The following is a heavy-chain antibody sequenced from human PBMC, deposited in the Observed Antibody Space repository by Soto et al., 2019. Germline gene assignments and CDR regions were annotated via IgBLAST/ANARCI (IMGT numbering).Heavy chain of an antibody. Sequence: QVQLVQSGAEVKKPGASVKVSCKASGYTFTSYAMHWVRQAPGQRLEWMGWINAGNGNTKYSQKFQGRVTITRDTSASTAYMELSSLRSEDTAVYYCARGYCSGGSCYLGGLFDYWGQGTLVTVSS. J-gene: IGHJ4*02. V-gene: IGHV1-3*01. D-gene: IGHD2-15*01. CDR3: ARGYCSGGSCYLGGLFDY. CDR1: GYTFTSYA. CDR2: INAGNGNT.